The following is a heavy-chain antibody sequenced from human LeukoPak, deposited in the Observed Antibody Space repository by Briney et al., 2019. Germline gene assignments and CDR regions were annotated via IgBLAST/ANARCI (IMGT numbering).Heavy chain of an antibody. V-gene: IGHV4-59*01. CDR3: ARGKYYFDY. CDR2: MYYSGNT. CDR1: VDSISGYY. Sequence: SETLSLTCTVSVDSISGYYWSWIRQPPGKGLEWIGYMYYSGNTNYNPSFKSRLTTSFDTSKNQFSLKLSSVTAADTAVYYCARGKYYFDYWGQGTLVTVSS. J-gene: IGHJ4*02.